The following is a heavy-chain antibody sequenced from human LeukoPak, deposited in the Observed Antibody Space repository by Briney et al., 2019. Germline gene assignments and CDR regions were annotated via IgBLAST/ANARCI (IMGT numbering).Heavy chain of an antibody. J-gene: IGHJ4*02. CDR1: GGSIISSSDY. CDR3: ARHSIRDNSHYAY. D-gene: IGHD1-26*01. CDR2: IYYTGST. Sequence: SETLSLTCTVSGGSIISSSDYWGWIRHPPGKGLEWIASIYYTGSTYYNPSLKSRGTISVETPKNDFSLRLSSVTAADTTVYYCARHSIRDNSHYAYWGQGILVTVSS. V-gene: IGHV4-39*01.